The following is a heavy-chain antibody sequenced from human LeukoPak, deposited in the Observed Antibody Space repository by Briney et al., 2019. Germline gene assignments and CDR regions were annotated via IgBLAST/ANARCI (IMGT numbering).Heavy chain of an antibody. D-gene: IGHD4-17*01. Sequence: GGSLRLSCVASGFTFSSYAMHWVRQAPGKGLEWVAVIAFDGSNALYADSVKGRFTISRAISKSTLYLEMNSLKAEDSDIYYCSRGRYGDYSRSGYYYGMDVWGQGTTVTVSS. CDR1: GFTFSSYA. CDR2: IAFDGSNA. V-gene: IGHV3-30-3*01. J-gene: IGHJ6*02. CDR3: SRGRYGDYSRSGYYYGMDV.